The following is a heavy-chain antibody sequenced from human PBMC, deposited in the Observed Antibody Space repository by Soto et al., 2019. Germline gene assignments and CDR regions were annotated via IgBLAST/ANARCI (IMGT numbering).Heavy chain of an antibody. CDR2: VIPSFGTA. CDR3: AREKGSPMIYWYFDL. D-gene: IGHD3-16*01. CDR1: GGTFSDFA. V-gene: IGHV1-69*06. Sequence: QEQLVQSGAEVKKPGSSVKVSCKAAGGTFSDFAITWVRQAPGQGLEWMGGVIPSFGTANYAQKFQGRVTFTADKSTRTAYMELSSRRSEDTAVYYCAREKGSPMIYWYFDLWGRGTLVTVSS. J-gene: IGHJ2*01.